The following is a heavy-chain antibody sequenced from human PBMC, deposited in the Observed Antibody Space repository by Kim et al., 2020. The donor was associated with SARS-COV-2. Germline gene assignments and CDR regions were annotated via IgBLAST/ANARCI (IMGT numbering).Heavy chain of an antibody. CDR1: GFTFSNYG. CDR2: VWYDGGNK. CDR3: AKDRFGGNTDYYFDS. J-gene: IGHJ4*02. D-gene: IGHD2-15*01. Sequence: GGSLRLSCAASGFTFSNYGIHWVRQAPGKGLEWVAVVWYDGGNKFYGDSVKGRFTISRDNSKNTLYLQMNSLRAEDTAVYYCAKDRFGGNTDYYFDSWGQGTLVTVSS. V-gene: IGHV3-33*06.